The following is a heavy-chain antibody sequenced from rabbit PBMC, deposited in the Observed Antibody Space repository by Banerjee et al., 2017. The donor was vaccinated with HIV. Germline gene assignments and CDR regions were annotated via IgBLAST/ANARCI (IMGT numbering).Heavy chain of an antibody. J-gene: IGHJ3*01. V-gene: IGHV1S45*01. CDR3: AKSGDTGDGHAFEL. CDR2: IRPGSGSA. Sequence: QEQLVESGGGLVQPEGSLTLTCTGSGIDFSSYYYMCWVRQAPGKGLEWIGCIRPGSGSAWYANWAKGRFTISKTSSTTVTLQMTSLTAADTATYFCAKSGDTGDGHAFELWGQGTLVTVS. D-gene: IGHD2-1*01. CDR1: GIDFSSYYY.